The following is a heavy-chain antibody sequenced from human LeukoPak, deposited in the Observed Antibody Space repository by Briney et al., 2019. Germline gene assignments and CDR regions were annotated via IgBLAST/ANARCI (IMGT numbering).Heavy chain of an antibody. Sequence: PGGSLRLSCAASGFTFSTSAMSWVRQAPGKGLEWVSFIYSDNTHYSDSVKGRFAISRDNSKNTLYLQMNSLRAEDTAVYYCAKSHSYGQRTFDSWGQGTLVTVSS. CDR3: AKSHSYGQRTFDS. V-gene: IGHV3-66*03. J-gene: IGHJ4*02. CDR2: IYSDNT. D-gene: IGHD5-18*01. CDR1: GFTFSTSA.